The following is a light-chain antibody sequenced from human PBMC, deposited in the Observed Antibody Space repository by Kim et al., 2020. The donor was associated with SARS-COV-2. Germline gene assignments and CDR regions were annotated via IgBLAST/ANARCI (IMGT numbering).Light chain of an antibody. CDR1: QSVSSNY. J-gene: IGKJ1*01. CDR2: AAS. V-gene: IGKV3-20*01. Sequence: TLSLSPVERATLSCRASQSVSSNYLSWYQQKPGQAPRLLIYAASKRASGIPDRFSGGGSGTDFTLIISGLEPEDFAVYFCQQYQTFDQGTKVDIK. CDR3: QQYQT.